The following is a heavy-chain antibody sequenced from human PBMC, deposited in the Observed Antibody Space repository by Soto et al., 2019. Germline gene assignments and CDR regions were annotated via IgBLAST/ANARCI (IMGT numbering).Heavy chain of an antibody. J-gene: IGHJ4*02. CDR2: ISRLDNP. CDR3: ARGAGYDPFDY. Sequence: PSETLSLSCTVSIGSMSYGGVAGGWIRQSPGKGLEWIGYISRLDNPYFHPSFKSRVTMSIDRSRNQFYLNLSSMTAADRAVYYCARGAGYDPFDYWGQGVLVTVSS. D-gene: IGHD5-12*01. CDR1: IGSMSYGGVA. V-gene: IGHV4-30-2*06.